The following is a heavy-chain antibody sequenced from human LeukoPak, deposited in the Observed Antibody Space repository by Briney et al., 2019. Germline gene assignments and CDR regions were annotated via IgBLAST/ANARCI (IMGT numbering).Heavy chain of an antibody. J-gene: IGHJ4*02. CDR3: AGHPGYSSGWDEYYFDY. CDR1: GGSISSSSYY. D-gene: IGHD6-19*01. V-gene: IGHV4-39*01. Sequence: SETLSLTCTVSGGSISSSSYYWGWIRQPPGKGLEWIGSIYYSGSTYYNPSLKSRVTISVDTSKNQFSLKLSSVTAADTAVYYCAGHPGYSSGWDEYYFDYWGQGTLVTVSS. CDR2: IYYSGST.